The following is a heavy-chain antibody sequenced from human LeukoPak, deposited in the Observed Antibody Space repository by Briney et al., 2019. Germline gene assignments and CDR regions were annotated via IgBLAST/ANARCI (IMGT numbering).Heavy chain of an antibody. CDR1: GFTFGDHA. CDR3: ARGMNGGSGTSDYFDY. J-gene: IGHJ4*02. D-gene: IGHD3-10*01. CDR2: VLYDGNHK. V-gene: IGHV3-30*04. Sequence: GGSLRLSCTASGFTFGDHAMSWVRQAPGKGLEWVAHVLYDGNHKYYADSVKGRFTISRDNYKNTLDLQMNSLRVEDTAVYYCARGMNGGSGTSDYFDYWGQGTLVTVPS.